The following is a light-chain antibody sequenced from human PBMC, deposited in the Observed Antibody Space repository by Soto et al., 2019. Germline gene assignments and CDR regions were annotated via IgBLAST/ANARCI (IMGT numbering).Light chain of an antibody. CDR3: SSYTSSSTYV. J-gene: IGLJ1*01. CDR2: DVT. V-gene: IGLV2-14*01. CDR1: SSDVGGYNY. Sequence: QSALTQPASVSGSPGQSITISCTGTSSDVGGYNYVSWYQQHPGKAPKLMIYDVTNRPSGVSNRFSGSKSGNTASLTISGLQAGDEADYYCSSYTSSSTYVFGTGTQLTVL.